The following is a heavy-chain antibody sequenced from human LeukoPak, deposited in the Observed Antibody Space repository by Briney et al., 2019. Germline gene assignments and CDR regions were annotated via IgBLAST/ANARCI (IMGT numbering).Heavy chain of an antibody. V-gene: IGHV3-23*01. CDR3: ARVTYGSGTYGAFDY. J-gene: IGHJ4*02. CDR2: ISGSGDNT. CDR1: GFTFSSHG. Sequence: GGSLRLSCVASGFTFSSHGMSWVRQAPGKGLEWVSTISGSGDNTYYADSVKGRFTISRVNSKNTLYLQMNSLRAEDTAVYYCARVTYGSGTYGAFDYWGQGTLVTVSS. D-gene: IGHD3-10*01.